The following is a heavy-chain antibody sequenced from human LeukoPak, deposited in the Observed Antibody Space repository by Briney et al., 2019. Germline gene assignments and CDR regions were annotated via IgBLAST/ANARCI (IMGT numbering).Heavy chain of an antibody. CDR3: ARGYYYDSSGYSNFDY. Sequence: SVKVSCKASGGAFSSYAISWVRQAPGQGLEWMGGIIPIFGTANYAQKFQGRVTITADESTSTAYMELSSLRSEDTAVYYCARGYYYDSSGYSNFDYWGQGTLVTVSS. V-gene: IGHV1-69*13. CDR2: IIPIFGTA. D-gene: IGHD3-22*01. CDR1: GGAFSSYA. J-gene: IGHJ4*02.